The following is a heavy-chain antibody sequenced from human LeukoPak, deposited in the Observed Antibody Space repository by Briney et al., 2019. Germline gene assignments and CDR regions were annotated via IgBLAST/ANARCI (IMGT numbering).Heavy chain of an antibody. CDR1: GFTFSTYD. V-gene: IGHV3-33*05. J-gene: IGHJ4*02. D-gene: IGHD4-17*01. CDR3: ARDLMTTVTTGSD. Sequence: GNSLRLSCVASGFTFSTYDMHWVRQAPGKGLEWVSAISYDGGNKYYADSVKGRVTISRDNSKNTLYLQMNSLRAEDTAVYYCARDLMTTVTTGSDWGQGTLVTVSS. CDR2: ISYDGGNK.